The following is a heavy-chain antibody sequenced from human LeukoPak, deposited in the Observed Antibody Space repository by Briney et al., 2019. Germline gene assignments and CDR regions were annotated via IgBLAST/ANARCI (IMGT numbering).Heavy chain of an antibody. Sequence: PSETLSLTCTVSGGSISSSSYYWGWIRQPPGKGLEWIGSIYYSGSTYYNPSLKSRVTISVDTSKNQFSLKLSSVTAADTAVYYCARDSIAAAAYYFDYWGQGTLVTVSS. CDR1: GGSISSSSYY. J-gene: IGHJ4*02. CDR3: ARDSIAAAAYYFDY. V-gene: IGHV4-39*07. D-gene: IGHD6-13*01. CDR2: IYYSGST.